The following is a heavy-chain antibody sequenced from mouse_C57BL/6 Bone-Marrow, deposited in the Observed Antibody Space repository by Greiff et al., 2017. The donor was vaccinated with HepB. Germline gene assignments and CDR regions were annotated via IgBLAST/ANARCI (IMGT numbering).Heavy chain of an antibody. D-gene: IGHD2-3*01. CDR1: GYTFTSYG. V-gene: IGHV1-81*01. J-gene: IGHJ1*03. CDR3: ARDGYYWYFDV. CDR2: IYPRSGNT. Sequence: VQRVESGAELARPGASVKLSCKASGYTFTSYGISWVKQSTGQGLEWIGEIYPRSGNTYYNEKFKGKATLTADKSSSTAYMELRSLTSEDSAVYFCARDGYYWYFDVWGTGTTVTVSS.